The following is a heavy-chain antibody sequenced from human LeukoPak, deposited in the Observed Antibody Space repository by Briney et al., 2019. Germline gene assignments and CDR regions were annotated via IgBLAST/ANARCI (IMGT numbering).Heavy chain of an antibody. CDR3: AKGKLVPGEYYYYYYRDV. CDR1: GGSISSYY. J-gene: IGHJ6*03. CDR2: IYTSGST. Sequence: PSETLSLTCTVSGGSISSYYWSWIRQPAGKGLEWIGRIYTSGSTNYNPSLESRVTMSVDTSKNHFSLKVTSVTAADTAVYYCAKGKLVPGEYYYYYYRDVWGKGTTVTVSS. V-gene: IGHV4-4*07. D-gene: IGHD6-6*01.